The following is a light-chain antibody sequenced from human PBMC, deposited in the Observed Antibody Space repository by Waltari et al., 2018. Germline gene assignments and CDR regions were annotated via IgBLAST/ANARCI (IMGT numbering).Light chain of an antibody. CDR3: SSYVGGSSLM. CDR2: EVT. CDR1: STDVAGSDL. Sequence: QSALTQPPSASGSPGQSLPLSCTGISTDVAGSDLLFCYQQHPGKAPTLLIYEVTKRPSGVPDRFSGSKSDNTASLAVSGLQAEDEADYYCSSYVGGSSLMFGGGTKLTVL. J-gene: IGLJ3*02. V-gene: IGLV2-8*01.